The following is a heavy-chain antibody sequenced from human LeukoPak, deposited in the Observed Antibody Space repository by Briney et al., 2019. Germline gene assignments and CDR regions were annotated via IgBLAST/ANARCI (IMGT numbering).Heavy chain of an antibody. CDR3: ARDSQLVLDY. D-gene: IGHD6-6*01. Sequence: SLTLSLTCAISGDSVSSNSAAWNWIRQAPSRGLVWLGRTYYRSKWYNEYAVSVKSRITINPNTSKHQFSLQLNAVTPEDTAVYYCARDSQLVLDYWGQGTLVTVSS. CDR2: TYYRSKWYN. V-gene: IGHV6-1*01. CDR1: GDSVSSNSAA. J-gene: IGHJ4*02.